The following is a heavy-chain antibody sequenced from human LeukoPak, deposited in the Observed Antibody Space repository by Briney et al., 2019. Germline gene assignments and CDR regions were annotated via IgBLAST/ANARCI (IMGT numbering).Heavy chain of an antibody. D-gene: IGHD3-10*01. CDR2: ISGSGGGT. J-gene: IGHJ4*02. V-gene: IGHV3-23*01. CDR3: ARGTVRGLTDY. CDR1: GFTFSSSA. Sequence: GGSLRLSCATSGFTFSSSAMSWVRQPPGKGLAWVSTISGSGGGTYYADSVKGRFTISRDNSKNTLYLQMNSLRDEDTAVYFCARGTVRGLTDYWGQGTLVTVSS.